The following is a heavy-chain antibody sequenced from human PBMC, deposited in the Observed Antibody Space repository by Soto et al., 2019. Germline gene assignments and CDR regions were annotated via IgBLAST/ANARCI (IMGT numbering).Heavy chain of an antibody. CDR2: INPNSGGT. D-gene: IGHD4-4*01. CDR3: ARGEKYSNSDFDY. V-gene: IGHV1-2*04. Sequence: ASVKVSCKASGYTFTGYYMHWVRQAPGQGLGWMGWINPNSGGTNYAQKFQGWVTMTRDTSISTAYMELSRLRSDDTAVYYCARGEKYSNSDFDYWGQGTLVTVSS. J-gene: IGHJ4*02. CDR1: GYTFTGYY.